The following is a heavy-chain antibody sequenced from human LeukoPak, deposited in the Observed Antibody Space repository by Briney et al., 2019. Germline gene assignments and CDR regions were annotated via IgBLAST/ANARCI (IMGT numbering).Heavy chain of an antibody. D-gene: IGHD4-23*01. CDR2: INRVGRRT. Sequence: QPGGSLRLFCPASGFPSRSYEMDWVRQDPAKGLGWVSSINRVGRRTVYADIVTGRLTISNHSAKKTFYLQMNSLRAEDTAVYYCARTDDFGGNEQQGGYSGMDVWGQGTTVTVSS. V-gene: IGHV3-74*01. CDR3: ARTDDFGGNEQQGGYSGMDV. J-gene: IGHJ6*02. CDR1: GFPSRSYE.